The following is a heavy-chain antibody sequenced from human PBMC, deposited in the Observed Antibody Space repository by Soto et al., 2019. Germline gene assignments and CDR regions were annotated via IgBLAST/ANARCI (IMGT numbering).Heavy chain of an antibody. V-gene: IGHV4-39*07. CDR3: ARGRGGWFINQLLNAFDI. Sequence: PSETLSLTCTVSGGSISSSSYYWGWIRQPPGKGLEWIGSIYYSGSTYYNPSLKSRVTISVDTSKNQFSLKLSSVTAADTAVYYCARGRGGWFINQLLNAFDIWGQGTMVTVSS. CDR1: GGSISSSSYY. D-gene: IGHD2-2*01. J-gene: IGHJ3*02. CDR2: IYYSGST.